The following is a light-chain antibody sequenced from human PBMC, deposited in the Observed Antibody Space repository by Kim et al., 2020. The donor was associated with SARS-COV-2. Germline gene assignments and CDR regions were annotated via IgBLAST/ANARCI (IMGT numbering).Light chain of an antibody. CDR2: VNSDGSH. J-gene: IGLJ3*02. CDR1: SGHSSYA. CDR3: QTWDTGIRV. Sequence: AAVKLTCTLSSGHSSYASAWHQQQPEKGPRYLMKVNSDGSHGKGDGIPDRFSGSSSGAERYLTISSLQSEDEADYYCQTWDTGIRVFGGGTQLTVL. V-gene: IGLV4-69*01.